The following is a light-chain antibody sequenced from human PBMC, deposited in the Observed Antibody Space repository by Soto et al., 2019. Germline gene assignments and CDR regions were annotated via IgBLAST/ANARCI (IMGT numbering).Light chain of an antibody. CDR2: EGS. V-gene: IGLV2-23*03. J-gene: IGLJ2*01. CDR3: CSYAGSNAIHVV. Sequence: QSALTQPASVSGSPGQSIPISCTGTSSDVGSYNLVSWYQQHPGKAPKLMIYEGSKRPSGVSNRFSGSKSGNTASLTISGLQAEDEADYYCCSYAGSNAIHVVFGGGTKLPVL. CDR1: SSDVGSYNL.